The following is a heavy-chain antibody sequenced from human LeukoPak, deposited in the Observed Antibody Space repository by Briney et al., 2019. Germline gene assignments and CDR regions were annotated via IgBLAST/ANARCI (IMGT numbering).Heavy chain of an antibody. CDR3: AREPTSGREPTSGRPLDY. V-gene: IGHV4-4*07. D-gene: IGHD5-12*01. CDR1: GGTNSGYF. J-gene: IGHJ4*02. CDR2: MYSTGSN. Sequence: SETLSLTCTVSGGTNSGYFWTWIRQPAGKGLEWIGRMYSTGSNNYNPSFKSRVTMSLDTSKNHFSLNLTSVTAADTAVYYCAREPTSGREPTSGRPLDYWGQGTLVTVSS.